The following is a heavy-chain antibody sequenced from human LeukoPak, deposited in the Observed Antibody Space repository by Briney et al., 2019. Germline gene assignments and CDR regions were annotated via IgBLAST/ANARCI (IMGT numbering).Heavy chain of an antibody. CDR3: ARHGIAVRPDHAFDI. V-gene: IGHV5-51*01. J-gene: IGHJ3*02. D-gene: IGHD4-17*01. Sequence: GESLQISCKGSGYSFTSYWIGWVRQMPGKGLEWMGIIYPGDSDTRYSPSFQGQVTISADKSISTAYLQWSSLKASDTAMYYCARHGIAVRPDHAFDIWGQGTMVTVSS. CDR2: IYPGDSDT. CDR1: GYSFTSYW.